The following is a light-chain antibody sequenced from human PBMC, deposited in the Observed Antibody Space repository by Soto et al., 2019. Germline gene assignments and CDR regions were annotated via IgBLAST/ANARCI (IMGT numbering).Light chain of an antibody. V-gene: IGKV3-11*01. J-gene: IGKJ4*01. Sequence: EIVLTQSPATLSLSPGESATLSCRASQSISTYLAWYQQNPGQAPRRLIYDASKRDTDIPARFSGSGSGTDFTLTISSLEPEDFAGYYCHHRHNWPPGATFGGGTTGESK. CDR1: QSISTY. CDR3: HHRHNWPPGAT. CDR2: DAS.